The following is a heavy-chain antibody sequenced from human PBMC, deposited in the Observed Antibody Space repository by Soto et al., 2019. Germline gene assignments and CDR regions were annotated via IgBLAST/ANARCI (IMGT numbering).Heavy chain of an antibody. V-gene: IGHV1-3*04. CDR1: GYTFTSYP. D-gene: IGHD3-22*01. CDR3: ARDWTNCDNSGLGDY. J-gene: IGHJ4*02. Sequence: GSSVKVSCKASGYTFTSYPMHWVRQAPGQRLEWMGWIDTGNGDTKYSQNFQGRVTITRDTSASTAYMEMSSLRSEDTAVCCCARDWTNCDNSGLGDYWGQRTLVTVSS. CDR2: IDTGNGDT.